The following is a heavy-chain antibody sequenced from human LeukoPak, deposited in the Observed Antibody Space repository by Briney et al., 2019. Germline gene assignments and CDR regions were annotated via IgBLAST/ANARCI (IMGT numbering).Heavy chain of an antibody. J-gene: IGHJ6*03. V-gene: IGHV3-30*02. CDR3: AKDGAPYYDFWGGYYDIDHYYYMDV. Sequence: GGSLRLSCAASGSTFSSDGMLWVRQAPGKGLEWVAFIRYDGSNKYYADSVKGRFTISRDNSKNTLYLQMNSLRAEDTAVYYCAKDGAPYYDFWGGYYDIDHYYYMDVWGKGTTVTVSS. CDR1: GSTFSSDG. D-gene: IGHD3-3*01. CDR2: IRYDGSNK.